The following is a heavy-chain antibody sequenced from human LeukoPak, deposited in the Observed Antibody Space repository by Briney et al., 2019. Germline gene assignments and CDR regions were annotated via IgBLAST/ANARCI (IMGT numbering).Heavy chain of an antibody. CDR2: ISWNSGSI. D-gene: IGHD2-2*02. CDR3: AKDQGCSSTSCYNAFDI. J-gene: IGHJ3*02. V-gene: IGHV3-9*01. Sequence: GRSLRLSCAASGFTFDDYAMHWVRHAPGKGLEWVSGISWNSGSIGYADSVKGRFTISRDNAKNSLYLQMNSLRAEDTALYYCAKDQGCSSTSCYNAFDIWGQGTTVTVSS. CDR1: GFTFDDYA.